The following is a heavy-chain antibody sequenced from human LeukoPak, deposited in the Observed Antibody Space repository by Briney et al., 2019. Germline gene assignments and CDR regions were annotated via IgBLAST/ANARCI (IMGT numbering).Heavy chain of an antibody. CDR1: GYTLTELS. V-gene: IGHV1-24*01. Sequence: ASVKVSCKVSGYTLTELSMHWVRQAPGKGLEWMGGFDPEDGETIYAQKFQGRVTMTEDTSTDTAYMELSSLRSEDTAAYFCATVDIVVVPAVYFDYWGQGTLVTVSS. CDR3: ATVDIVVVPAVYFDY. D-gene: IGHD2-2*03. J-gene: IGHJ4*02. CDR2: FDPEDGET.